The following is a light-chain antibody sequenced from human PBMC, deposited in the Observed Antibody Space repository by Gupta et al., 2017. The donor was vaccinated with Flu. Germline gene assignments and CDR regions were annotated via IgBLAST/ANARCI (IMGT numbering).Light chain of an antibody. CDR1: QSVINNF. V-gene: IGKV3-20*01. J-gene: IGKJ2*01. CDR3: QHDGSFPYT. Sequence: EIVLTHSPGTLSLSPGEGVTLSCRASQSVINNFLAWYQQRPGHSPRLHIHGAFTRASGTPDRFSGSGSGTDITLTISRLDPEDFAVYYCQHDGSFPYTFGQGTKLEI. CDR2: GAF.